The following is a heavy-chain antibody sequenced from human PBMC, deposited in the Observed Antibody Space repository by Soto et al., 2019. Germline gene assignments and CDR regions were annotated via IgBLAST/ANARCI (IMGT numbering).Heavy chain of an antibody. CDR2: IYHSGST. CDR1: GASISSSNW. J-gene: IGHJ4*02. V-gene: IGHV4-4*02. CDR3: ARVLCSVTGCYSMSVDY. Sequence: PSETLSLTCAVSGASISSSNWWSWVRQPPGKGLEWIGEIYHSGSTSYNPSLKSRVTISVDKSKNQFSLRLSSVTAADTAIYYCARVLCSVTGCYSMSVDYWGQGTLVTVSS. D-gene: IGHD2-2*02.